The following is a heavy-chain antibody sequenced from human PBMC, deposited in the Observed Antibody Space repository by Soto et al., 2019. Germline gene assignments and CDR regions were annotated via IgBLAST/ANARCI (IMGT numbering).Heavy chain of an antibody. D-gene: IGHD3-10*01. Sequence: SETLSLTCTVSGGSISSSSYYWGWIRQPPGKGLEWIGSIYYSGSTYYNPSLKSRVTISVDTSKNQFSLKLSSVTAADTAVYYCARGLGVRGVIIKGWFAPWGQGTLVTVSS. J-gene: IGHJ5*02. CDR2: IYYSGST. V-gene: IGHV4-39*07. CDR3: ARGLGVRGVIIKGWFAP. CDR1: GGSISSSSYY.